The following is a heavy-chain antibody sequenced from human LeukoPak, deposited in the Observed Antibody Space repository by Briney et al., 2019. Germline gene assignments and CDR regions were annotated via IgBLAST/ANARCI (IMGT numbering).Heavy chain of an antibody. Sequence: PGGSLRLSCAASGFTFSTFSMNWVRQSPGKGLEWVSSISAVGSVYYADSVKGRFTVSSDNGKSSLYLQINSLRVEDTAVYYCARDKYWFDPWGQGTLVTVSS. D-gene: IGHD6-6*01. CDR2: ISAVGSV. CDR1: GFTFSTFS. V-gene: IGHV3-48*01. J-gene: IGHJ5*02. CDR3: ARDKYWFDP.